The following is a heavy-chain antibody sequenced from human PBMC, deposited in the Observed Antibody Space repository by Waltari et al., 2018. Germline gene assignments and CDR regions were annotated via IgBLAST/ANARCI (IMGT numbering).Heavy chain of an antibody. CDR3: ASERARALYLDT. D-gene: IGHD1-26*01. Sequence: WSWVLQSPGKGLEWIGQVHQSVRSNYNPSLESRVTVSMDTSKTPFSLKMTSVAAADTAIYYCASERARALYLDTWGQGTLVTVSP. CDR2: VHQSVRS. V-gene: IGHV4-4*02. J-gene: IGHJ4*02.